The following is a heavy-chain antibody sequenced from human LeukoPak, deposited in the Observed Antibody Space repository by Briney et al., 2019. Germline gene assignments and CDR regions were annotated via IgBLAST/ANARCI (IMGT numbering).Heavy chain of an antibody. CDR2: ISSSGSTI. V-gene: IGHV3-48*03. D-gene: IGHD3-10*01. J-gene: IGHJ4*02. CDR1: GFTFSSYE. Sequence: PGGSLRLSCAASGFTFSSYEMNWVRQAPGKGLEWVSYISSSGSTIYYADSVKGRFTIYRDNAKNSLYLQMNSLRAEDTAVYYCARDSAMVRGVIDYWGQGTLVTVSS. CDR3: ARDSAMVRGVIDY.